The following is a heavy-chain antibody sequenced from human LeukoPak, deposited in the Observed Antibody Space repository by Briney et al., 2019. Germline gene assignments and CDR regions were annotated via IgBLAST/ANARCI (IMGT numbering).Heavy chain of an antibody. Sequence: GESLQISSKGSGSLFCNFWIVWVRPMPGKGLEWMGLLYPGDSDTRYSPSFQGQVTISAQKSINTTSLQSTNLRASHTTMYICARSWTMAQNLDSWGEGSLVSDSS. CDR3: ARSWTMAQNLDS. D-gene: IGHD4/OR15-4a*01. V-gene: IGHV5-51*01. J-gene: IGHJ4*02. CDR1: GSLFCNFW. CDR2: LYPGDSDT.